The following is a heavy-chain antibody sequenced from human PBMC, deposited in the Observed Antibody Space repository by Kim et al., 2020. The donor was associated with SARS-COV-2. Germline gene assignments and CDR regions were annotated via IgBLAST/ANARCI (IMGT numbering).Heavy chain of an antibody. J-gene: IGHJ6*02. V-gene: IGHV1-69*04. CDR2: IIPILGIA. CDR1: GGTFSSYA. D-gene: IGHD3-9*01. CDR3: AIEGVLRYFDGFLSPYGMDV. Sequence: SVKVSCKASGGTFSSYAISWVRQAPGQGLEWMGRIIPILGIANYAQKFQGRVTITADKSTSTAYMELSSLRSEDTAVYYCAIEGVLRYFDGFLSPYGMDVWGQGTTVTVSS.